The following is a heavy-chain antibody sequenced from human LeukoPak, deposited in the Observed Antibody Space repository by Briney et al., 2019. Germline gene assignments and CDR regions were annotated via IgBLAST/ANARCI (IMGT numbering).Heavy chain of an antibody. CDR1: GYTFTGYY. V-gene: IGHV1-2*02. CDR3: AIMVRGVLDSKNFDY. J-gene: IGHJ4*02. CDR2: INPNSGGT. Sequence: ASVKVSCKASGYTFTGYYMHWVRQAPGQGLEWMGWINPNSGGTNYAQKFQGRVTMTRDTSISTAYMELSRLRSDDTAVYYCAIMVRGVLDSKNFDYWGQGTLVTVSS. D-gene: IGHD3-10*01.